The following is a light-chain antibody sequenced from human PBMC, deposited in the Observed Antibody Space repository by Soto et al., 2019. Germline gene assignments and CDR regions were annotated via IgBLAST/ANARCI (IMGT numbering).Light chain of an antibody. J-gene: IGKJ1*01. CDR2: DAS. Sequence: EIVMTQSPATLSVSPGERATLSRRASQRISSSLAWYQQKPDQSPRLLIYDASTRATGIPARFSGSGSGTEFTLSISSLQPEDLATYYCQQYNSYSGTFGQGTKV. V-gene: IGKV3-15*01. CDR3: QQYNSYSGT. CDR1: QRISSS.